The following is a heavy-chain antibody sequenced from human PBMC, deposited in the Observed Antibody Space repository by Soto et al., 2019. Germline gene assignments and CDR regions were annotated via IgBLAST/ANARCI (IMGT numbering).Heavy chain of an antibody. CDR3: EAEMTFGKLSVV. CDR2: IFPKFGTT. Sequence: QVQLVQSGAEVKKPGSSVKVSCKASGDTDTNYVISWVRQAPGQGLEWMGGIFPKFGTTSSAQKLQDRLTITADESTSIVYMQLSSLRLDDSAVYYCEAEMTFGKLSVVWGQGTTVTVSS. V-gene: IGHV1-69*01. D-gene: IGHD3-16*02. CDR1: GDTDTNYV. J-gene: IGHJ6*02.